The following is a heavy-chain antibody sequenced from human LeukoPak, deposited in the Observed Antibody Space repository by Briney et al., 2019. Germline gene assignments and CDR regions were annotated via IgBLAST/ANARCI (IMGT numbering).Heavy chain of an antibody. D-gene: IGHD3-22*01. CDR3: ARDLGNYYDAPIAFDI. CDR2: INPSGGST. J-gene: IGHJ3*02. Sequence: ASVKVSCKASGYTFTSYDINWVRQAPGQGLEWMGIINPSGGSTSYAQKFQGRVTMTRDTSTSTVYMELSSLRSEDTAVYYCARDLGNYYDAPIAFDIWGQGTMVTVSS. V-gene: IGHV1-46*01. CDR1: GYTFTSYD.